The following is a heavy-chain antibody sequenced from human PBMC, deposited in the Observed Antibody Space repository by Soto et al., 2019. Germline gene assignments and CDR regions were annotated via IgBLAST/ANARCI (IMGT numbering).Heavy chain of an antibody. D-gene: IGHD4-17*01. CDR3: ARVQNTGYGMDV. V-gene: IGHV4-4*02. J-gene: IGHJ6*02. CDR2: IYHSGST. CDR1: GGSISSSNW. Sequence: SQTLSLTCAVSGGSISSSNWWIWVRQPPGKGLEWIGEIYHSGSTSYNPSLKSRVTISVDKSKNQFSLKLSSVTAADTAVYYCARVQNTGYGMDVWGQGTTVTVSS.